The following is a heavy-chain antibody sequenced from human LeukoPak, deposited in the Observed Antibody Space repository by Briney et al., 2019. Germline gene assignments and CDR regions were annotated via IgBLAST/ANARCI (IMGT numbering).Heavy chain of an antibody. J-gene: IGHJ4*02. D-gene: IGHD6-19*01. CDR1: GDSISSYY. Sequence: PSETLSLTCSVSGDSISSYYWSWIRQPPGKGLEWIGEINHSGNTNYSPSLKNRVTMSLDTSKNHFSLKLTSVTAADTAVYYCARNGWYSLDYWGQGTLVTVSS. CDR2: INHSGNT. CDR3: ARNGWYSLDY. V-gene: IGHV4-34*01.